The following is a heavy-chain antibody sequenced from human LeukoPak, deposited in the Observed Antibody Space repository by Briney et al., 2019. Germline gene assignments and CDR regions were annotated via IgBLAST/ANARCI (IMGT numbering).Heavy chain of an antibody. CDR3: AKPYSGGSYYFDY. Sequence: AGGSLRLSCAASGFTFDDYTMHWVRQAPGKGLEWVSLISWDGGSTYYADPVKGRFTISRDNSKNSLYLQMNSLRTEDTALYYCAKPYSGGSYYFDYWGQGTLVTVSS. CDR1: GFTFDDYT. V-gene: IGHV3-43*01. CDR2: ISWDGGST. D-gene: IGHD2-15*01. J-gene: IGHJ4*02.